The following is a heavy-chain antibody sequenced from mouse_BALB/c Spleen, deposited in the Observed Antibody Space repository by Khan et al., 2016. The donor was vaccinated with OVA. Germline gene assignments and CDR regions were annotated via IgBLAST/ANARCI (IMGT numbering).Heavy chain of an antibody. J-gene: IGHJ3*01. CDR1: GYSFTLYY. V-gene: IGHV1-26*01. D-gene: IGHD2-14*01. CDR2: VNPNTDNI. Sequence: IQLVQSGPDLVKPGASVKISCKASGYSFTLYYMSWVKQSHGKSLEWIGRVNPNTDNINYNQEFKGKAILTVDKSSNTAYMELRSLTFEDSAVYFCARGYDVFASWGQGTLVTVSA. CDR3: ARGYDVFAS.